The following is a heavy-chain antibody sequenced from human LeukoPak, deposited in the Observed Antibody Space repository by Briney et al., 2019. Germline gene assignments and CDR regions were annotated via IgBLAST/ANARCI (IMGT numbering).Heavy chain of an antibody. D-gene: IGHD6-13*01. J-gene: IGHJ4*02. V-gene: IGHV3-74*01. CDR2: VNGDGSST. Sequence: TGGSLRLSCAASGFTFSTYWMHWVRQAPGKGLVWVSRVNGDGSSTNYVDSVKGRFTISRDNAKNTLYLQMNSLGAEDTAVYYCARDGIAAVDFDYWGQGILVTVSS. CDR1: GFTFSTYW. CDR3: ARDGIAAVDFDY.